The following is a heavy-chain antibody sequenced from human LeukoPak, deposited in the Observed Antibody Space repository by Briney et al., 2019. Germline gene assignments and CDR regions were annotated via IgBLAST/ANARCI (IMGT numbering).Heavy chain of an antibody. CDR2: INTDGSST. D-gene: IGHD1-26*01. V-gene: IGHV3-74*01. Sequence: AGGSLRLSCAASGFTFSSYWMHWVRQAPGKGLVWVSRINTDGSSTSYADSVKGRFTISRDNAKNSLYLQMNSLRAEDTAVYYCARDQDEFRGSSGLDYWGQGTLVTVSS. CDR3: ARDQDEFRGSSGLDY. J-gene: IGHJ4*02. CDR1: GFTFSSYW.